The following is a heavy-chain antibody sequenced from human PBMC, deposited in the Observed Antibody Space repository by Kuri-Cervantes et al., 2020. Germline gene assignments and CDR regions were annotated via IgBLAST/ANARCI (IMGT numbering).Heavy chain of an antibody. D-gene: IGHD7-27*01. CDR1: GFTFSSYD. V-gene: IGHV3-13*01. J-gene: IGHJ4*02. CDR3: ARDLGEAGY. Sequence: LSLTCAASGFTFSSYDMHWVRQATGKGLEWVSAIGTAGDTYYPGSVKGRFTISRENAKNSLYLQMNSLRDGDTAVYYCARDLGEAGYWGQGTLVTVSS. CDR2: IGTAGDT.